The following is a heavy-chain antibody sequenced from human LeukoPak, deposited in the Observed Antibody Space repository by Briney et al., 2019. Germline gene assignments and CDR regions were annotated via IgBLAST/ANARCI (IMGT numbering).Heavy chain of an antibody. CDR3: ARDAYYYDSSGYYLSDY. J-gene: IGHJ4*02. V-gene: IGHV4-4*07. D-gene: IGHD3-22*01. Sequence: SETLSLTCTVSGGSISSFYWSWIRQPAGKGLEWIGRIYTSGSTYYNPSLKIRVTMSVDTSKNQFSLKLSSVTAADTAVYYCARDAYYYDSSGYYLSDYWGQGTLVTVSS. CDR1: GGSISSFY. CDR2: IYTSGST.